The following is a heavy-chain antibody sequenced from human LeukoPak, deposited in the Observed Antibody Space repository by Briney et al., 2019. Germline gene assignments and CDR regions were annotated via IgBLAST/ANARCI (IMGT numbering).Heavy chain of an antibody. CDR1: GDSISNYY. CDR2: IYTSGNT. Sequence: SETLSLTCSVSGDSISNYYWSWVRQPAGKGLEWIGRIYTSGNTNYNPSLKSRVTMSVNTSKNQFSLRLNSVTAADTAVYYCANSYSGSEYSGSGGFDYWGQGTLVTVSS. V-gene: IGHV4-4*07. J-gene: IGHJ4*02. D-gene: IGHD1-26*01. CDR3: ANSYSGSEYSGSGGFDY.